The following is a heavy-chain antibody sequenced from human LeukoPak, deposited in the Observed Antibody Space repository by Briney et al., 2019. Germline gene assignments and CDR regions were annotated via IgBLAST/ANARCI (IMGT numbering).Heavy chain of an antibody. CDR2: ISGSGGST. V-gene: IGHV3-23*01. D-gene: IGHD3-16*01. CDR1: GFTFSSYA. Sequence: GGSLRLSCAASGFTFSSYALSWVRQAPGKGLEWVSAISGSGGSTYYADSVKGRFTISRDNSKNTLYLQMNSLRAEDTAVYYCSKETEITFGGVIDYWGQGTLVTVSS. J-gene: IGHJ4*02. CDR3: SKETEITFGGVIDY.